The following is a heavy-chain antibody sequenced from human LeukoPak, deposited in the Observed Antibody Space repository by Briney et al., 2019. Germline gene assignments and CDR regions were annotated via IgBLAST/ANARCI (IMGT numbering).Heavy chain of an antibody. Sequence: PGGSLRLSCAASGFTFDDYAMSWVRQAPGKGLEWVSGISGSGGTTYYADSVKGRFTISRDNSKNTLYLQMNSLRAEDTALYYCAKVGSGWYYFDYWGQGTLVTVSS. D-gene: IGHD6-19*01. CDR3: AKVGSGWYYFDY. CDR2: ISGSGGTT. V-gene: IGHV3-23*01. J-gene: IGHJ4*02. CDR1: GFTFDDYA.